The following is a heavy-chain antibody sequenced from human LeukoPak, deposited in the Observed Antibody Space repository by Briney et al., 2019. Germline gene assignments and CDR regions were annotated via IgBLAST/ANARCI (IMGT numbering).Heavy chain of an antibody. D-gene: IGHD3-9*01. CDR2: IIPIFGTA. J-gene: IGHJ4*02. CDR1: GGTFSSYA. Sequence: ASVKVSCKASGGTFSSYAISWVRQAPGQGLEWMGGIIPIFGTANYAQKFQGRVTITADESTSTAYMELSSLRSEDTAVCYCASTRAHYDILTGYYPFHYYFDYWGQGTLVTVSS. V-gene: IGHV1-69*13. CDR3: ASTRAHYDILTGYYPFHYYFDY.